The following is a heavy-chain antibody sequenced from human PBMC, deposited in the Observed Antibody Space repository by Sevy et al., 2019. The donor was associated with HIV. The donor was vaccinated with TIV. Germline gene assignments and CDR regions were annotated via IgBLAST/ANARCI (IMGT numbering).Heavy chain of an antibody. D-gene: IGHD1-26*01. CDR1: GFIFSNFA. Sequence: GGSLRLSCTVSGFIFSNFAMHWVRQAPGKGREWVAVTSYDGSHKYYADSVKGRFTVSRDNSRNILSLEMSSLRRDDTAVYYCARGENDDEFFQYWCQGTLVTVSS. CDR3: ARGENDDEFFQY. CDR2: TSYDGSHK. V-gene: IGHV3-30*04. J-gene: IGHJ1*01.